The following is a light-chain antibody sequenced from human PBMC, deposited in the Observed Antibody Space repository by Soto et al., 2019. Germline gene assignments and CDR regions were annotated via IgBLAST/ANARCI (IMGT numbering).Light chain of an antibody. Sequence: DIQMTQSPSTLSASLGDRFTITCRASQSISTWLAWYQQKPGKAPKLLIYDASSLDSGVPSRFSGSGSGTEFTLTISSLQPEDFATYYCQQYNTYPRTFGQGTKVDIK. V-gene: IGKV1-5*01. CDR1: QSISTW. J-gene: IGKJ1*01. CDR2: DAS. CDR3: QQYNTYPRT.